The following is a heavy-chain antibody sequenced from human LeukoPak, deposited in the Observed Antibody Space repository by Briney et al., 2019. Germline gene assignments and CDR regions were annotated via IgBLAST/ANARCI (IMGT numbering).Heavy chain of an antibody. CDR1: GGSISHSSYY. Sequence: PSETLSLTCTVSGGSISHSSYYWGWIRQPPGKGLEWIGYIYYSGSTNYNPSLKSRVTISVDTSKNQFSLKLSSVTAADTAVYYCARWPDYWGQGTLVTVSS. CDR3: ARWPDY. J-gene: IGHJ4*02. CDR2: IYYSGST. V-gene: IGHV4-61*05.